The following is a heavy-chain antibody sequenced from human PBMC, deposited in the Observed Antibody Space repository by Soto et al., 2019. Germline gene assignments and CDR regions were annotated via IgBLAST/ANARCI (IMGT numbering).Heavy chain of an antibody. CDR2: IYYSGST. CDR1: GGSITVSGGSISSYY. D-gene: IGHD3-10*01. J-gene: IGHJ4*02. Sequence: PSETLSLTCTVSGGSITVSGGSISSYYWNWIRQPPGKGLEWIGYIYYSGSTNYNPSLKSRVTISVDTSKNQFSLKLSSVTAADTAVYYCARSPHYYGSGSYSFYYFDYWGQGTLVTVSS. CDR3: ARSPHYYGSGSYSFYYFDY. V-gene: IGHV4-61*01.